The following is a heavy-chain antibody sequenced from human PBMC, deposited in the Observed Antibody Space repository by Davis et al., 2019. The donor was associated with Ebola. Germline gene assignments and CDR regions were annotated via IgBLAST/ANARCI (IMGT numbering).Heavy chain of an antibody. CDR2: INAGNGNT. CDR3: ARGEDGDDFWSGLMKK. Sequence: ASVKVSCKASGYTFTSYAMHWVRQAPGQRLEWMGWINAGNGNTKYSQKFQGRVTITRDTSASTAYMELSSLRSDDTAIYYCARGEDGDDFWSGLMKKWGQGTLVTVSS. D-gene: IGHD3-3*01. J-gene: IGHJ4*02. V-gene: IGHV1-3*01. CDR1: GYTFTSYA.